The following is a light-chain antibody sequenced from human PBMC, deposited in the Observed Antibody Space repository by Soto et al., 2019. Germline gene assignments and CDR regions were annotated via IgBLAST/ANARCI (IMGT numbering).Light chain of an antibody. CDR2: RAS. CDR1: QSINSN. CDR3: QQYHNWPRAT. Sequence: EIVMTQSPATLSLSPGERATLSCRASQSINSNLAWYQQKPGQVPRLIIFRASSRATGLPARFSASGSVTDFNLTIRSLQSEDFAVYYCQQYHNWPRATFGGGTKVETK. V-gene: IGKV3-15*01. J-gene: IGKJ4*01.